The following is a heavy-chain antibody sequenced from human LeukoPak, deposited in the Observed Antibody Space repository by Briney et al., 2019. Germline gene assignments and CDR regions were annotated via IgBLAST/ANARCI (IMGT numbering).Heavy chain of an antibody. Sequence: GASVKVSCKASGYTFTSYGISWVRQAPGQGLEWMGWISAYNGNTNYAQKLQGRVTMTTDTSTSTAYMELRSLRSDDTAVYYCARDLDSSGLEYFQHWGQGTLVTVSS. D-gene: IGHD6-19*01. CDR3: ARDLDSSGLEYFQH. J-gene: IGHJ1*01. CDR2: ISAYNGNT. CDR1: GYTFTSYG. V-gene: IGHV1-18*01.